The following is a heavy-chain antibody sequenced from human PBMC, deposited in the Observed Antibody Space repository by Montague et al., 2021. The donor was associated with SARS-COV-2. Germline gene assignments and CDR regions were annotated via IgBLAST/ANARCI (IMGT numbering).Heavy chain of an antibody. CDR2: IYYSGST. D-gene: IGHD3-9*01. J-gene: IGHJ3*02. CDR1: GGSITSYY. V-gene: IGHV4-59*01. CDR3: ARTGLGAYDILTGYTVNAFDM. Sequence: SETLSLTCTVFGGSITSYYWTWIRRPPGKGLEWVGRIYYSGSTNYNPSLKSRVTISVDTSKNQFSLKLSSVTAADTAVYYCARTGLGAYDILTGYTVNAFDMWGQGTMVTVSS.